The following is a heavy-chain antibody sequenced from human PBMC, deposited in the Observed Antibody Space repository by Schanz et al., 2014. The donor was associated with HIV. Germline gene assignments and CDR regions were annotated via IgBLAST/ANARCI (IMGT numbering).Heavy chain of an antibody. CDR3: AKSNGGDTAVVQYYFDY. D-gene: IGHD5-18*01. CDR1: GFTFSSYA. CDR2: IKEDGIEK. J-gene: IGHJ4*02. Sequence: VQLLESGGGLVQPGGSLRLSCAASGFTFSSYAMSWVRQAPGKGLEWVANIKEDGIEKYYVDSVKGRFTISRDNAKNSLYLNMYSLRAEDTAVYFCAKSNGGDTAVVQYYFDYWGQGTLVSVSS. V-gene: IGHV3-7*01.